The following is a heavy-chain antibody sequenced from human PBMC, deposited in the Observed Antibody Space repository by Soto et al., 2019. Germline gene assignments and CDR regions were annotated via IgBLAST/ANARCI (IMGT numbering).Heavy chain of an antibody. V-gene: IGHV3-13*01. CDR3: ARVIRELERRQSKAYYYYDMDV. J-gene: IGHJ6*02. CDR2: IGTAGDT. Sequence: GGSLRLSCAASGFTFSSYDMHWVRQATGKGLEWVSAIGTAGDTYYPGSVKGRFTISRENAKNSLYLQMNSLRAEDTAVYYCARVIRELERRQSKAYYYYDMDVWGQGTTVTVS. D-gene: IGHD1-1*01. CDR1: GFTFSSYD.